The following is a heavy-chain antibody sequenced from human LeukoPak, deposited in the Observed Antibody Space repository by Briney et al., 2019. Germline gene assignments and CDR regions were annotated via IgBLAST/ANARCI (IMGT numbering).Heavy chain of an antibody. CDR3: AKDRSRTWSFDY. J-gene: IGHJ4*02. D-gene: IGHD6-13*01. CDR1: GFTFRSYG. V-gene: IGHV3-30*18. CDR2: ISDDGRNK. Sequence: PGGSLRLSCAASGFTFRSYGMHWVRQAPGKGLEWVAVISDDGRNKYYADSVKGRFTISRDDSKNTLYLQMNSLRDEDTAMYFCAKDRSRTWSFDYWGQGTLVTVSS.